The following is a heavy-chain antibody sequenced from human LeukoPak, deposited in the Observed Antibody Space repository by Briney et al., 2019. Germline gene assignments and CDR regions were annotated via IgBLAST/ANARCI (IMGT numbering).Heavy chain of an antibody. D-gene: IGHD4-17*01. CDR1: GFTFSSYA. Sequence: GGSLRLSCAASGFTFSSYAMNWVRQAPGKGLEWVSSISGSGNSAYPDYVRGRFTISRDNSKNTLYLQMNSLRAEDTAVYYCAKSPGIGNYGDYYLHYWGQGTLVSLSS. V-gene: IGHV3-23*01. J-gene: IGHJ4*02. CDR2: ISGSGNSA. CDR3: AKSPGIGNYGDYYLHY.